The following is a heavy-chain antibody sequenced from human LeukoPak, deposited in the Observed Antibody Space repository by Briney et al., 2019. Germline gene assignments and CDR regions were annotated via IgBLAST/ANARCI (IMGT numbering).Heavy chain of an antibody. CDR2: TSYDGTNK. CDR3: ARDRAAFDY. V-gene: IGHV3-30*04. D-gene: IGHD6-13*01. Sequence: GRSLRLSCAASGFTFSDHVMHWVRQAPGKGLEWVAGTSYDGTNKYEADSVKGRFIISRDNSKNTLFLQMNSLRAEDTAVYYCARDRAAFDYWGQGTLVTVSS. CDR1: GFTFSDHV. J-gene: IGHJ4*02.